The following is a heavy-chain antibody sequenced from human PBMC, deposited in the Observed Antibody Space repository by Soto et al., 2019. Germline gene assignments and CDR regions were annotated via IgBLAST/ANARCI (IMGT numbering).Heavy chain of an antibody. V-gene: IGHV1-18*01. Sequence: ASVKVSCKASGYTFTSYGISWVRQAPGQGLEWMGWISAYNGNTNYAQKLQGRVNMTTDTSTSTAYMELGSLRSDDTAVKYCERSGSSSSLGIDAWGQGTLVTVSS. CDR1: GYTFTSYG. CDR2: ISAYNGNT. J-gene: IGHJ5*02. D-gene: IGHD6-6*01. CDR3: ERSGSSSSLGIDA.